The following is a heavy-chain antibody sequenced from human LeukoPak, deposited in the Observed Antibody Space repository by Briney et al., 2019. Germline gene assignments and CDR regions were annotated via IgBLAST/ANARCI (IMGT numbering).Heavy chain of an antibody. Sequence: SETLSLTCTVYGGSIRIRSDFWGWIRQPPGKGPEWIGSTASRGSAYYNPSLKSRGTISLDTSNNQFSLKLNSVTAADTAVYYCARGDCVSTSCYTRDNWFDPWGQGTLVTVSS. J-gene: IGHJ5*02. CDR1: GGSIRIRSDF. V-gene: IGHV4-39*07. CDR2: TASRGSA. CDR3: ARGDCVSTSCYTRDNWFDP. D-gene: IGHD2-2*02.